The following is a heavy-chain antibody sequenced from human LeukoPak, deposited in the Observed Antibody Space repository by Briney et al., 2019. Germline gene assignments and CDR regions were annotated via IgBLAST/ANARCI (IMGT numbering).Heavy chain of an antibody. CDR3: ARDLGYSQFDP. Sequence: PGGSLRLSCAASGFTFSTYWMSWVRRAPGKGLEWVANIDQDGSEKNYVDSVKGRFTISRDNAKNSLYLQMNSLRAEDTAVYYCARDLGYSQFDPWGQGTLVTVSS. CDR2: IDQDGSEK. V-gene: IGHV3-7*01. D-gene: IGHD5-18*01. CDR1: GFTFSTYW. J-gene: IGHJ5*02.